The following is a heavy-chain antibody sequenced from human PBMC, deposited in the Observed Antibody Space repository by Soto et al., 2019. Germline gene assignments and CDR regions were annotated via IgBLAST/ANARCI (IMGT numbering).Heavy chain of an antibody. D-gene: IGHD6-13*01. Sequence: PSETLSLTCTVSGGSISSYYWSWIRQPPGKGLEWIGYIYYSGSTNYNPSLKSRVTISVDTSKNQFSLKLSSVTAADTAVYYCAARESTIAAAGALDYWGQGTLVTVSS. CDR1: GGSISSYY. CDR2: IYYSGST. CDR3: AARESTIAAAGALDY. V-gene: IGHV4-59*01. J-gene: IGHJ4*02.